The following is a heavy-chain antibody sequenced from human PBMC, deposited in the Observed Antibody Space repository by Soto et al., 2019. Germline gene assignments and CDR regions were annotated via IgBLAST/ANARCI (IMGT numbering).Heavy chain of an antibody. Sequence: GSVEGSCKASGYTLTSYDIFWVRQATGQGLEWMGWMNPNTGNSCYAQKVQGRVTMTSDTSISTAHMELSSRRSEDTAVYYCARRAETNGWNGFGADKYYFDFWGQGTRVTVSS. CDR3: ARRAETNGWNGFGADKYYFDF. D-gene: IGHD1-1*01. CDR2: MNPNTGNS. CDR1: GYTLTSYD. J-gene: IGHJ4*02. V-gene: IGHV1-8*01.